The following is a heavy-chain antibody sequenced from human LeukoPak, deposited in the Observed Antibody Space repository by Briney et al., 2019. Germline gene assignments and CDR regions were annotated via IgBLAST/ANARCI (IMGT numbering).Heavy chain of an antibody. J-gene: IGHJ4*02. CDR2: IRGGAAST. V-gene: IGHV3-23*01. D-gene: IGHD3-22*01. Sequence: PGGSLRLSCAASGFTFSTYAMTWVRQAPGEGLEWVSVIRGGAASTYYADSVKGRFTISRDNSKNTLLLQMNSLRAEDTAVYNCAKIATYYDSSPFDYWGQGTLVTVSS. CDR1: GFTFSTYA. CDR3: AKIATYYDSSPFDY.